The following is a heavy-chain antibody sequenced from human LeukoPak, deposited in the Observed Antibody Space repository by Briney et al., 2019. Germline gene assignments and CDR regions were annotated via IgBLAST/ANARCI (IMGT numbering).Heavy chain of an antibody. Sequence: GASVKVSCKASGYTFTSYAMNWVRQAPGQGLEWMGWINTNTGNPTYVQGFTGRFVFSLDTSVSTAYLQISSLKAEDTAVYYCARTGLRFLEWLLYTLDYWGQGTLVTVSS. D-gene: IGHD3-3*01. CDR1: GYTFTSYA. CDR3: ARTGLRFLEWLLYTLDY. V-gene: IGHV7-4-1*02. CDR2: INTNTGNP. J-gene: IGHJ4*02.